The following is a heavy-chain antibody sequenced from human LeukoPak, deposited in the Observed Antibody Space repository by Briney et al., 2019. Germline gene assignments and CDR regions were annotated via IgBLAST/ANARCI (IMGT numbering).Heavy chain of an antibody. CDR3: AKGESSSGRSYYYYYMDV. CDR1: GFTFSSYG. D-gene: IGHD6-19*01. CDR2: ISGSGGST. V-gene: IGHV3-23*01. J-gene: IGHJ6*03. Sequence: GGTLRLSCAASGFTFSSYGMSWVRQAPGKGLEWVSTISGSGGSTYYADSVKGRFSISRDNSRDTLYLLMNNLRAEDTAVYYCAKGESSSGRSYYYYYMDVWGKGTTVTISS.